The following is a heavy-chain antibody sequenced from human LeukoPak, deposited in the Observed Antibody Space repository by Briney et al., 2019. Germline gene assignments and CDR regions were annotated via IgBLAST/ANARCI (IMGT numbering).Heavy chain of an antibody. CDR1: GFTFSDYY. Sequence: GSLRLSCAASGFTFSDYYMSWIRQPPGKGLEWIGEINHSGSTNYNPSLKSRVTISVDTSKNQFSLKLRSVTAEDTAVYYCAGRLVGIPFGHWGQGTLVTVSS. CDR2: INHSGST. V-gene: IGHV4-34*08. J-gene: IGHJ5*02. CDR3: AGRLVGIPFGH. D-gene: IGHD1-26*01.